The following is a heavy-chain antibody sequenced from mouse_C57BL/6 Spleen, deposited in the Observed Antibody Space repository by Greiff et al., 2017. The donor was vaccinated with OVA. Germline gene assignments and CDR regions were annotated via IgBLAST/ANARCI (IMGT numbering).Heavy chain of an antibody. V-gene: IGHV1-82*01. J-gene: IGHJ2*01. CDR2: IYPGDGDT. Sequence: VQLQQSGPELVKPGASVKISCKASGYAFSSSWMNWVKQRPGQGLEWIGRIYPGDGDTNYNGKFKGKATLTADKSSSTAYMQHSSLTSEDSAVYYCARLGRDYFDYWGQGTTLTVSS. CDR3: ARLGRDYFDY. D-gene: IGHD4-1*01. CDR1: GYAFSSSW.